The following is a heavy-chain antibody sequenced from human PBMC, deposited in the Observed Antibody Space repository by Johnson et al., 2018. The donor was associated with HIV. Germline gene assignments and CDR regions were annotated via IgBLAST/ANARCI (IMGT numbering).Heavy chain of an antibody. Sequence: QEQLVESGGGVVQPGGSLRLSCAASGFTFSSYAMHWVRQAPGKGLEWVAVISYDGSNKYYADSVKCRFTISRDNSKHTLYLQRNSLGGEDTAVYYCARIPGSGWEHDAFDIWGQGTLVTVSS. V-gene: IGHV3-30*04. CDR1: GFTFSSYA. J-gene: IGHJ3*02. CDR2: ISYDGSNK. D-gene: IGHD6-19*01. CDR3: ARIPGSGWEHDAFDI.